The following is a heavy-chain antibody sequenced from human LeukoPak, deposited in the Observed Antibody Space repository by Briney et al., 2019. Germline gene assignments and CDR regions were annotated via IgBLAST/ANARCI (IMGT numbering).Heavy chain of an antibody. J-gene: IGHJ4*02. V-gene: IGHV3-23*01. Sequence: PGGSLRLSCAAFGFTFTSYSMNWVRQAPGKGLEWVSTISGGGGSTYYADSVKGRFTISRDNSKNTLYLQVNSLRAEDTAVYYCAKGGKWDVTPFDYWGQGTLVTVSS. CDR3: AKGGKWDVTPFDY. CDR2: ISGGGGST. CDR1: GFTFTSYS. D-gene: IGHD1-26*01.